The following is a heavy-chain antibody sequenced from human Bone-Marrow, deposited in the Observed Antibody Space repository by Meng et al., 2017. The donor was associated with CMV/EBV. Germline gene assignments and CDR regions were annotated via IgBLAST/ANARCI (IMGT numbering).Heavy chain of an antibody. Sequence: GESLKISCAASGFTFSSYGMHWVRQAPGKGLEWVAFIRYDGSNKYYADSVKGRFTISRDNSKNTLYLQMNSLRAEDTAVYYCAKEPPYYYGSGSRGWFDPWGQGTRVTVSS. CDR1: GFTFSSYG. V-gene: IGHV3-30*02. CDR2: IRYDGSNK. J-gene: IGHJ5*02. CDR3: AKEPPYYYGSGSRGWFDP. D-gene: IGHD3-10*01.